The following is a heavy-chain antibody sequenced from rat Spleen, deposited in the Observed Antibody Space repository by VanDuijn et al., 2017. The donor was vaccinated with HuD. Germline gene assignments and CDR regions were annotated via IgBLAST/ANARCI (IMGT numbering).Heavy chain of an antibody. J-gene: IGHJ2*01. CDR3: ARSRYTPDYYYEGFFDY. D-gene: IGHD1-6*01. CDR2: ISYSGGT. Sequence: EVQLQESGPGLVKPSQSLSLTCSVTGYSITSNYWAWIRKFPGNKMEWMGYISYSGGTGYNPSLKSRISITGDTSKNQFFLQLNSVTTEDTAKDYCARSRYTPDYYYEGFFDYWGQGVMVTVSS. CDR1: GYSITSNY. V-gene: IGHV3-1*01.